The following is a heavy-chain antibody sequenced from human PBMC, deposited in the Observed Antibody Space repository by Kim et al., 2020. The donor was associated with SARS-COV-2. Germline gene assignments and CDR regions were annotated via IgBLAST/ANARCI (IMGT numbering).Heavy chain of an antibody. CDR2: IYICGST. D-gene: IGHD6-13*01. CDR3: ARGAAAGKVYFDY. CDR1: GFTGSSNY. V-gene: IGHV3-53*01. Sequence: GGSLRLSCAASGFTGSSNYMSGVRQAPWKLLEGGSVIYICGSTYYADSVKGRFTISRDNSKNTLYLQMNSLRAEDTPVYYWARGAAAGKVYFDYWGQGNL. J-gene: IGHJ4*02.